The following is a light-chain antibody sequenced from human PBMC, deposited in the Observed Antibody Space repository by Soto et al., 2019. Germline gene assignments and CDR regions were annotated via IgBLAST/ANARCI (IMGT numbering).Light chain of an antibody. J-gene: IGKJ1*01. Sequence: AIPVTQSPSSLSASVGDRVTITCRASQGISSALAWYQQKPGKAPKLLIYDASSLESGVPSRFSGSGSGTDFTLTISSLQPGDFATYYCQQFNSYPRTFGQGTKVEIK. CDR1: QGISSA. CDR3: QQFNSYPRT. V-gene: IGKV1-13*02. CDR2: DAS.